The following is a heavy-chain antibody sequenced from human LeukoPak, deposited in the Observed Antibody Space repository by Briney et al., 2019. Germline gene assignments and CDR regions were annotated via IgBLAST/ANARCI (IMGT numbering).Heavy chain of an antibody. CDR2: IYYSGST. Sequence: SETLSLTCTVSGGSISSHYWSWIRQPPGKGLEWIGYIYYSGSTNYNPSLKSRVTISVDTSKNQFSLKLSSVTAADTAVYYCARGSGSYYVGYYYMDVWGKGTTVTVS. J-gene: IGHJ6*03. D-gene: IGHD1-26*01. V-gene: IGHV4-59*11. CDR1: GGSISSHY. CDR3: ARGSGSYYVGYYYMDV.